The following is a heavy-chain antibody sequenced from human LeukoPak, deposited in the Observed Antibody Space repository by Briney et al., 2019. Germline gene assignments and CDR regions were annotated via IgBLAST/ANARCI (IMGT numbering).Heavy chain of an antibody. CDR2: IYSGTRT. J-gene: IGHJ4*02. V-gene: IGHV3-53*01. CDR3: AKDRDVVVLAIILDY. D-gene: IGHD2-21*01. CDR1: GFTVSSNY. Sequence: PGGSLRLSCAASGFTVSSNYMSCVRQAPGKGLEWVSIIYSGTRTSYADSVKGRFTISRDNSKNTLYLQMSSLRVEDTAVYYCAKDRDVVVLAIILDYWGQGTLLTVSS.